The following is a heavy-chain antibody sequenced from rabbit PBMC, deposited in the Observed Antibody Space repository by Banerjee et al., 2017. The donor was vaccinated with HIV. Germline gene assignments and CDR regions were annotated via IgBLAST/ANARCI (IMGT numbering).Heavy chain of an antibody. CDR3: ASTYGESSYHPAL. D-gene: IGHD8-1*01. CDR2: INTSSGNT. Sequence: QEQLEESGGGLVKPEGSLKLTCKASGFSFSNKYVMCWVRQAPGKGLEWIACINTSSGNTVYATWAKGRFTISKTSWTTVTLQMTSLTAADTATYFCASTYGESSYHPALWGPGTLVTVS. J-gene: IGHJ6*01. CDR1: GFSFSNKYV. V-gene: IGHV1S45*01.